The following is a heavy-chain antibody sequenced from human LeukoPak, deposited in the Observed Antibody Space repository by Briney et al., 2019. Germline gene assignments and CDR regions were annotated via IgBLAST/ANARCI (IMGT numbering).Heavy chain of an antibody. Sequence: GASVKVSCKASGYTFTSYAMHWVRQAPGQRLEWMGWINAGNGNTKYSQKFQGRVTITRDTSASTAYMELSSLRSEDTAVYYCATAVRGYGNFDYWGQGTLVTVSS. V-gene: IGHV1-3*01. CDR2: INAGNGNT. D-gene: IGHD5-18*01. J-gene: IGHJ4*02. CDR1: GYTFTSYA. CDR3: ATAVRGYGNFDY.